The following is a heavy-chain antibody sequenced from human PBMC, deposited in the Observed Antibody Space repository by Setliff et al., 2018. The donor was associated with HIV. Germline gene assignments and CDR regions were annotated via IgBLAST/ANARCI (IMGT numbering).Heavy chain of an antibody. CDR3: ARGVNFDY. J-gene: IGHJ4*02. V-gene: IGHV4-59*01. CDR1: GGSMSAYY. Sequence: PSETLSLTCTVSGGSMSAYYWSWIRQPPGKGLEWIGYIYIYNSGSTNYNPSLTSRVTISADTSRNQFSLKLTSVTAADTAIYYCARGVNFDYWGQGTQVTVSS. CDR2: IYIYNSGST. D-gene: IGHD3-3*01.